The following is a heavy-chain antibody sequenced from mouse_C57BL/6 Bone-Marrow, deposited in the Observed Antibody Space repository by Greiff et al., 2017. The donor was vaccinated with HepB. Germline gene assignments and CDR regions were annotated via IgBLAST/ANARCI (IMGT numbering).Heavy chain of an antibody. J-gene: IGHJ4*01. D-gene: IGHD1-1*01. CDR1: GFTFSDYY. Sequence: EVKLLESGGGLVQPGGSLKLSCAASGFTFSDYYMYWVRQTPEKRLEWVAYISNGGGSTYYPDTVKGRFTISRDNAKNTLYLQMSRLKSEDTAMYYCARHYGSLYAMDYWGQGTSVTVSS. V-gene: IGHV5-12*01. CDR3: ARHYGSLYAMDY. CDR2: ISNGGGST.